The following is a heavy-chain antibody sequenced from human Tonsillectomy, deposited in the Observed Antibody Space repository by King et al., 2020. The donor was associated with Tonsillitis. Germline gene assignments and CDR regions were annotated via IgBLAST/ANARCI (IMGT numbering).Heavy chain of an antibody. D-gene: IGHD3-10*01. V-gene: IGHV4-59*01. CDR2: VSYSGCT. CDR1: GGSIISYY. Sequence: QVQLQESGPGLVKPSETLSLTCTVSGGSIISYYWSLIRQPPRKGLEWIGYVSYSGCTNYNPSLKRRVTISVDTSKNQFALKLSSVTAADTAVYYCARARFGYYMDVWGKGTTVTVAS. CDR3: ARARFGYYMDV. J-gene: IGHJ6*03.